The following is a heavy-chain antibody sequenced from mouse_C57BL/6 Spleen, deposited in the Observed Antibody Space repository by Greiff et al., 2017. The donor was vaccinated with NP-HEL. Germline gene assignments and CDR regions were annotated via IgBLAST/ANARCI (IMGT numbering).Heavy chain of an antibody. CDR3: ARRDYRGYAMDY. V-gene: IGHV5-17*01. D-gene: IGHD2-4*01. J-gene: IGHJ4*01. CDR1: GFTFSDYG. CDR2: ISSGSSTI. Sequence: EVQLQQSGGGLVKPGGSLKLSCAASGFTFSDYGMHWVRQAPEKGLEWVAYISSGSSTIYYADTVKGRFTISRDNAKNTLFLQMTSLRSEDTAMYYCARRDYRGYAMDYWGQGTSVTVSS.